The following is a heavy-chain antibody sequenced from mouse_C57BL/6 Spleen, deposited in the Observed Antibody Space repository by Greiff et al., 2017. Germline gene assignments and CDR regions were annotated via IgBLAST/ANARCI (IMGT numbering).Heavy chain of an antibody. CDR3: ARSRYDYLYAMDY. CDR1: GYTFTTYW. D-gene: IGHD2-4*01. Sequence: QVLLQQPGAELVKPGASVKMSCKASGYTFTTYWITWVKQRPGQGLEWIGDFHPGSGSTTYNEKFKSKATLTVDTSSSTAYMQLSSLTSEDSAVXYCARSRYDYLYAMDYWGQGTSVTVSS. J-gene: IGHJ4*01. CDR2: FHPGSGST. V-gene: IGHV1-55*01.